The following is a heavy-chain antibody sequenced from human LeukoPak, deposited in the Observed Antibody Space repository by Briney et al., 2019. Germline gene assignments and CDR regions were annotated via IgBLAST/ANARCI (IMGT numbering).Heavy chain of an antibody. J-gene: IGHJ3*02. Sequence: PSETLSLTCTVSGGSISSGSYYWSWIRQPAGKGLEWIGRIYTSGSTNYNPSLKSRVTMSVDTSKNQFSLKLSSVTAADTAVYYCARVSMYDAFDIWGQGTMVTVSS. V-gene: IGHV4-61*02. D-gene: IGHD2/OR15-2a*01. CDR2: IYTSGST. CDR1: GGSISSGSYY. CDR3: ARVSMYDAFDI.